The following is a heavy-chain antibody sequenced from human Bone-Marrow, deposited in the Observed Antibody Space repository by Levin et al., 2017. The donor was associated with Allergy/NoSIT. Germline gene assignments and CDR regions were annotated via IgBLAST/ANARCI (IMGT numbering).Heavy chain of an antibody. CDR3: AKMSVRCSGGRCYSGDLDY. CDR1: GFIFADYA. D-gene: IGHD2-15*01. V-gene: IGHV3-23*01. Sequence: GESLKISCRISGFIFADYAMSWVRQAPGRGLEWVSSISASGDNTYYADSVRGQFTISRDNSKNTLLLQLSSLRAEDTALYYCAKMSVRCSGGRCYSGDLDYWGQGTLVSVSS. J-gene: IGHJ4*02. CDR2: ISASGDNT.